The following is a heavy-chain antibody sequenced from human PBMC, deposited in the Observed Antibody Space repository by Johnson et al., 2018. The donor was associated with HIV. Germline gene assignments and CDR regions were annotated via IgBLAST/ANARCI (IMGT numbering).Heavy chain of an antibody. J-gene: IGHJ3*02. CDR1: GLTFSDYY. Sequence: QVQLVESGGGLVQPGGSLRLSCAASGLTFSDYYMSWIRQAPGRGLEWVSYISSSGSTIYYAASVKGRFPISRDTAKNSLYLQMNSLRAEDTAVYYCAKDQGGSYPYDAFDIWGQGTMVTVSS. D-gene: IGHD1-26*01. CDR3: AKDQGGSYPYDAFDI. V-gene: IGHV3-11*01. CDR2: ISSSGSTI.